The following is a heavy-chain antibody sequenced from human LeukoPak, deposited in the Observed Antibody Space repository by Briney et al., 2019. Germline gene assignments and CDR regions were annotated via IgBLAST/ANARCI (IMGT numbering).Heavy chain of an antibody. V-gene: IGHV3-23*01. Sequence: PGGSLRLSCAASGFTFSSYAMSWVRQAPGKGLEWVSAISGSGGSTYYADSVKGRFTISRDNSKNTLYLQMNSLRAEDTAVYYCAKDRITIFGVVIEHDDYWGQGTLVTVSS. CDR3: AKDRITIFGVVIEHDDY. D-gene: IGHD3-3*01. J-gene: IGHJ4*02. CDR1: GFTFSSYA. CDR2: ISGSGGST.